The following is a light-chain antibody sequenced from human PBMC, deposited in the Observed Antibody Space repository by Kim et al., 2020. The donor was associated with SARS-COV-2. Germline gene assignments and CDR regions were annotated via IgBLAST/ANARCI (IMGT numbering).Light chain of an antibody. J-gene: IGKJ4*01. CDR3: QQYYTTPPT. CDR2: WAS. Sequence: ATFNYKSSQSILYRSKNKNHLAWYQQKPGQPPKLLVYWASTRESGVPDRFSGSGSGTDFTLTISSLQAEDVAVYYCQQYYTTPPTFGGGTKVDI. CDR1: QSILYRSKNKNH. V-gene: IGKV4-1*01.